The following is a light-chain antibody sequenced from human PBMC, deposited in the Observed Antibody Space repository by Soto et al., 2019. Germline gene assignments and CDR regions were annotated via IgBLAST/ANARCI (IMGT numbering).Light chain of an antibody. CDR1: QSVRSSY. V-gene: IGKV3-20*01. CDR2: GAS. CDR3: QQHDKLPPA. Sequence: EIVLTQSPGTLSLSPGERATLSCRASQSVRSSYLAWYQQKPGQAPRLLIYGASNRPTDIPARFSGSGSGTDFTLTISSLQSEDFAVYYCQQHDKLPPAFGQGTKVDIK. J-gene: IGKJ1*01.